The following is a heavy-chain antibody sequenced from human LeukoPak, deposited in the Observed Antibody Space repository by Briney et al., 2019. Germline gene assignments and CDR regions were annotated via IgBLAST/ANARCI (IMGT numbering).Heavy chain of an antibody. Sequence: GGSLRLSCAASGFFFEKYAMSWVRQAPGKGLEWVSFISGSTGNTYYADSVQGRFTISRDNSKNTLFLQLNILRAEDTAVYYCAKVLAGAGTRPLGYWGQGTLVTVSS. J-gene: IGHJ4*02. CDR2: ISGSTGNT. D-gene: IGHD1-26*01. CDR3: AKVLAGAGTRPLGY. V-gene: IGHV3-23*01. CDR1: GFFFEKYA.